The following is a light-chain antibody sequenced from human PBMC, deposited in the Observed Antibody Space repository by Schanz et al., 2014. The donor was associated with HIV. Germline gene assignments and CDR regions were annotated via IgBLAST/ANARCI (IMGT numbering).Light chain of an antibody. Sequence: QSVLTQPPSVSGAPGQRVTISCTGSRSNIGAGYDVHWYQHLPGTAPKLLIYGNTNRPSGVPDRFSGSKSGTSASLAITGLQAEDEGDYYCQSFDTSLSAVVFGGGTKLTVL. CDR1: RSNIGAGYD. CDR2: GNT. V-gene: IGLV1-40*01. CDR3: QSFDTSLSAVV. J-gene: IGLJ2*01.